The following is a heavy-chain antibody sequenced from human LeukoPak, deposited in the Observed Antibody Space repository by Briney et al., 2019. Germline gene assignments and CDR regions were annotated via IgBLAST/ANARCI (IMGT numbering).Heavy chain of an antibody. J-gene: IGHJ4*02. CDR1: GFIVSSNY. Sequence: PGGSLRLSCAVSGFIVSSNYMSWVRQAPGKGLEWVSVIYSGGSTFYADSVKGRFTISRDNSKNTLSLQMNSLRAEDTAVYYCTKRHESTTVIPGGYFDYWGQGTLVTVSS. CDR2: IYSGGST. V-gene: IGHV3-53*01. CDR3: TKRHESTTVIPGGYFDY. D-gene: IGHD4-17*01.